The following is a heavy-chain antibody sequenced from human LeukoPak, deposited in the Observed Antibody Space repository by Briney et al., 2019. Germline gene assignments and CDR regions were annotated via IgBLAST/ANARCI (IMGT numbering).Heavy chain of an antibody. J-gene: IGHJ1*01. D-gene: IGHD2-2*03. Sequence: GGSLRLSCAASGFTFGSNWMHWVRQAPGKGLLWVSRINSDGSSTNYADSVKGRFSIFRDNAKNTLYLHMNSLRAEDTAVYYCASTPGYCDSSTCFEYFQHWGQGTLVTVTS. V-gene: IGHV3-74*01. CDR1: GFTFGSNW. CDR3: ASTPGYCDSSTCFEYFQH. CDR2: INSDGSST.